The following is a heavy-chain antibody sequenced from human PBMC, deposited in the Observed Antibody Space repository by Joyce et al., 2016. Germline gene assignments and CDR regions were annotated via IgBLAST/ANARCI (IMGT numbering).Heavy chain of an antibody. CDR3: ATHGSGYYSWLDY. J-gene: IGHJ4*02. Sequence: QVQLQESGPGLVKPSGTLSLTCAVSGGSMNSYIRWSWVRQPPGKGLEWIGDIYHSGSSSYNPSLKSRVTISVDKSKNQFSLNLTSVTAADTAVYYCATHGSGYYSWLDYWGQGTRVTVSA. D-gene: IGHD5-12*01. V-gene: IGHV4-4*02. CDR2: IYHSGSS. CDR1: GGSMNSYIR.